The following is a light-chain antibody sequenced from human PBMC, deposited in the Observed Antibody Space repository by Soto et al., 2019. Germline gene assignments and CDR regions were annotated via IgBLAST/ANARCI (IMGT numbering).Light chain of an antibody. J-gene: IGKJ3*01. V-gene: IGKV1-9*01. CDR3: QQLDSYVFT. CDR2: AAS. Sequence: DIQLTQSPSFLSTSVGDRVTITCRASQDIRNYLAWYQQKPGKAPKLLIYAASTLQSGVPSRFSGSGSGTDFTLTISSLQPEDFATYYCQQLDSYVFTFGPGTKVDIK. CDR1: QDIRNY.